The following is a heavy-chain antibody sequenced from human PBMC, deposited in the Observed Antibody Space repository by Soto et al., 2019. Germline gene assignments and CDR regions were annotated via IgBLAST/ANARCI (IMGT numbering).Heavy chain of an antibody. CDR2: IYYRGNT. V-gene: IGHV4-61*01. CDR3: ARHPGYYDILTGYTTYYFDY. CDR1: GVSISSPHHY. Sequence: SETLSLTCTVSGVSISSPHHYWSWIRQPPGKGLEWIGCIYYRGNTDYNPSLKSRVTISLDTPKNQFSLKLSSVTAADTAVYYCARHPGYYDILTGYTTYYFDYWGQGILVTVSS. D-gene: IGHD3-9*01. J-gene: IGHJ4*02.